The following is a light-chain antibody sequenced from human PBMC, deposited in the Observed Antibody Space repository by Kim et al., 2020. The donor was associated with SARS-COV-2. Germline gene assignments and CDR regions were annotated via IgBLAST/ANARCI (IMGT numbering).Light chain of an antibody. Sequence: SPGERATLSCRASQSVSNSYLAWYQQKPGQAPRLLLYGASSRATGIPDRFSGSGSGTDFTLTISRLEPEDFAVYYCQQYGSSLLTFGGGTKVDIK. CDR2: GAS. CDR3: QQYGSSLLT. CDR1: QSVSNSY. J-gene: IGKJ4*01. V-gene: IGKV3-20*01.